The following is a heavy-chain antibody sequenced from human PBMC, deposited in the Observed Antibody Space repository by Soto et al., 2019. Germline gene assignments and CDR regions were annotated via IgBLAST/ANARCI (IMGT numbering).Heavy chain of an antibody. Sequence: LRLSCAASGFTFSSYAMSWVRQAPGKGLEWVSAISGSGGSTYYADSVKGRFTISRDNSKNTLYLQMNSLRAEDTAVYYCAKDYYDSSGYYPDAFDIWGQGTMVTVSS. CDR2: ISGSGGST. J-gene: IGHJ3*02. CDR3: AKDYYDSSGYYPDAFDI. CDR1: GFTFSSYA. V-gene: IGHV3-23*01. D-gene: IGHD3-22*01.